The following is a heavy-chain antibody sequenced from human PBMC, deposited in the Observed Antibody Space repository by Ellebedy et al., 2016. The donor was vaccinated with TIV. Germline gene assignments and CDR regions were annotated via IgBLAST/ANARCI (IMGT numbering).Heavy chain of an antibody. V-gene: IGHV3-7*01. CDR3: LPSGGSST. D-gene: IGHD1-26*01. CDR2: INQDGSVD. J-gene: IGHJ4*02. CDR1: HLTYW. Sequence: GESLKISCGTSHLTYWMNWVRQAPGTGLEWVASINQDGSVDHYVDSVKGRFTVSRDNAKSSLYLQMNSLRVEDTAVYYCLPSGGSSTWGQGTLVTVSS.